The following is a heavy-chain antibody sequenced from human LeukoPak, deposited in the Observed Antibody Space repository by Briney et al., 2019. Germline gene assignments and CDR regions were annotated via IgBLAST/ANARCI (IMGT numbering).Heavy chain of an antibody. CDR2: IDWDGDK. V-gene: IGHV2-70*01. J-gene: IGHJ6*02. CDR3: ARTSSSWYFGYYYYGMDV. CDR1: GFSLSTSGMC. D-gene: IGHD6-13*01. Sequence: SGPALVKPTQTLTLTCTFSGFSLSTSGMCVSWIRQPPVKALEWLALIDWDGDKYYSTSLKTRLTISKDTSKNQVVLTMTNMDPVDTATYYCARTSSSWYFGYYYYGMDVWGQGTTVTVSS.